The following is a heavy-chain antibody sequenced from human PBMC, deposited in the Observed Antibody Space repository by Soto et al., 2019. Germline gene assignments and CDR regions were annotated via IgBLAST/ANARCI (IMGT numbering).Heavy chain of an antibody. Sequence: EVQLVESGGGLVQPGGSLRLSCAASGFTFSSYWMTWVRQAPGKGLEWVAGIKHDGFETHYVDSVKGRFTISRDNAKNSLYLQMNSLRAEDTAVYYCARDSFAKWLQGYFDYWGQGTLVTVSS. V-gene: IGHV3-7*03. D-gene: IGHD3-22*01. CDR3: ARDSFAKWLQGYFDY. CDR1: GFTFSSYW. J-gene: IGHJ4*02. CDR2: IKHDGFET.